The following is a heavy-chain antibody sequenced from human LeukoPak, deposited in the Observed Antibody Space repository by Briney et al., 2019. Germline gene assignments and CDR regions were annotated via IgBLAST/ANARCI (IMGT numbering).Heavy chain of an antibody. CDR2: IWYDGSNK. V-gene: IGHV3-33*01. CDR3: ARDAVRGRYYYYGMDV. CDR1: GFTFSSYG. Sequence: PGGSLRLSCAASGFTFSSYGMHWVRQAPGKGLEWVAVIWYDGSNKYYADSVKGRFTISRDNSKNTLYLQMNSLRAEDTAVYYCARDAVRGRYYYYGMDVWGQGTTVTVSS. J-gene: IGHJ6*02. D-gene: IGHD3-10*01.